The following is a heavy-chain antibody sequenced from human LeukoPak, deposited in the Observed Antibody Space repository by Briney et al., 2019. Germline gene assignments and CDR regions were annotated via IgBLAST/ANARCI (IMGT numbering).Heavy chain of an antibody. Sequence: SETLSLTCAVSGYSISSGYYWGWIRQPPGKGLEWIGSMYHSGSTNYNPPLKSRVTISVDTSKNQFSLKLSSVTAADTAVYFCARDKRDYDQGFDYWGQGTLVTVSS. CDR1: GYSISSGYY. CDR3: ARDKRDYDQGFDY. D-gene: IGHD4-17*01. CDR2: MYHSGST. V-gene: IGHV4-38-2*02. J-gene: IGHJ4*02.